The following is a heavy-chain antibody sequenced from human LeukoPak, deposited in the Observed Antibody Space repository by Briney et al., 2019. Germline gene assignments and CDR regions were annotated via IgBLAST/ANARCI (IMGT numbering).Heavy chain of an antibody. J-gene: IGHJ4*02. V-gene: IGHV1-69*06. CDR1: GGTFSSYA. D-gene: IGHD2-15*01. Sequence: ASVKVSCKASGGTFSSYAISWVRQAPGQGLEWMGGIVPIFGTANYAQKLQGRVTITADKSTSTAYIELSSLRSEDTTVYYCASSRSRRYCSGGSCYLAFDYWGQGTLVTVSS. CDR2: IVPIFGTA. CDR3: ASSRSRRYCSGGSCYLAFDY.